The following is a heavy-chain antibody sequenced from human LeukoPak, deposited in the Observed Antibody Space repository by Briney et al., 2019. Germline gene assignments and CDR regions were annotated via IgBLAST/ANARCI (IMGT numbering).Heavy chain of an antibody. D-gene: IGHD4-17*01. V-gene: IGHV4-39*01. J-gene: IGHJ5*02. CDR1: GVSISSSYYY. Sequence: SETLSLTCTVSGVSISSSYYYWGWIRQPPGKGLEWIGSIYSSGSTYYNPSLKSRVTISVDTSKNQFSLKLTSVTAADTAVYYSARHYGPWGQGTLVTVSS. CDR2: IYSSGST. CDR3: ARHYGP.